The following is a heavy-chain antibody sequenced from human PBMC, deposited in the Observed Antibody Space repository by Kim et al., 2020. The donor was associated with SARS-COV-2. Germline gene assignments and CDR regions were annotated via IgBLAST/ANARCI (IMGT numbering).Heavy chain of an antibody. Sequence: GGSLRLSCAASGFTFSSYSMNWVRQAPGKGLEWVSSISSSSSSYIYYADSVKGRFTISRDNAKNSLYLQMNSLRAEDTAVYYCARENGGPPHIAAKYHRPAGIVGATTRADYYCMDVWGQGTTVTVSS. CDR2: ISSSSSSYI. V-gene: IGHV3-21*01. CDR1: GFTFSSYS. J-gene: IGHJ6*02. CDR3: ARENGGPPHIAAKYHRPAGIVGATTRADYYCMDV. D-gene: IGHD1-26*01.